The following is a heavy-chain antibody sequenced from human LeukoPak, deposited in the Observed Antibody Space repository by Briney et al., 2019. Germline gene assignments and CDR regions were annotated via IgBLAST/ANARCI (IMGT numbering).Heavy chain of an antibody. Sequence: GGSLRLSCAASGFTFDDYAMHWVRQAPGKGLEWVSGISWNSGSIGYADSVKGRFTISRDNSKNTLYLQMNSLRAEDTAVYYCAKDQSGSYTDWGQGTLVTVSS. V-gene: IGHV3-9*01. CDR1: GFTFDDYA. D-gene: IGHD1-26*01. CDR3: AKDQSGSYTD. J-gene: IGHJ4*02. CDR2: ISWNSGSI.